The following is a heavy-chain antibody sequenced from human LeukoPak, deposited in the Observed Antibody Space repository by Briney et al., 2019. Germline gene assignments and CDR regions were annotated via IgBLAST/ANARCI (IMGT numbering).Heavy chain of an antibody. D-gene: IGHD3-10*01. V-gene: IGHV1-24*01. Sequence: ASVKVSCKVSGYTLTELSMHWVRQAPGKGLEWVGGFDPEDGETIYAQKFQGRVTMTEDTSTDTAYMELSSLRSEDTAVYYCATLPTRSLYGSGGQTIDYWGQGTLVTVSS. CDR2: FDPEDGET. CDR3: ATLPTRSLYGSGGQTIDY. CDR1: GYTLTELS. J-gene: IGHJ4*02.